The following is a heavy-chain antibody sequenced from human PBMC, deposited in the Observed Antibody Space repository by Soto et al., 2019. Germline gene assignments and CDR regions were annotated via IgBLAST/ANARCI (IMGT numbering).Heavy chain of an antibody. CDR2: VSSSGGST. V-gene: IGHV3-23*01. CDR1: GFTFSSYA. D-gene: IGHD6-13*01. J-gene: IGHJ4*02. Sequence: EVQLLESGGGLVQPGGSLRLSCAASGFTFSSYAMSWVRQAPGKGLEWVLAVSSSGGSTYYADSVKGRFTISRDNSKNTLYLLMNSLRAEDTAVYYCAKYSTSWRGGQFDYWGQGTLVTVSS. CDR3: AKYSTSWRGGQFDY.